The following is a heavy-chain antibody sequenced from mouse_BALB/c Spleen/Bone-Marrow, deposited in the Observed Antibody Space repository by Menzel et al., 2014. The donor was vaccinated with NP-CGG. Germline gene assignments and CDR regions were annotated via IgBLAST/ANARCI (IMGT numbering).Heavy chain of an antibody. CDR2: IWGDGST. D-gene: IGHD1-2*01. Sequence: HVQLQQSGPGLEAPSQSLSITCTVSGFSLTGYGVNWVRQPPGKGLEWLGMIWGDGSTDYNSALKSRLSISKDNSKSQVFLKMNSLQTDDTARYYCARVDYYGWGYFDVWGAGTTVTVSS. J-gene: IGHJ1*01. V-gene: IGHV2-6-7*01. CDR1: GFSLTGYG. CDR3: ARVDYYGWGYFDV.